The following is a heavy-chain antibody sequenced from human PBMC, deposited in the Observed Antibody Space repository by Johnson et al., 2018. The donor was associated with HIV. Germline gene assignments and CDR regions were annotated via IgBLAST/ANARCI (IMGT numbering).Heavy chain of an antibody. CDR2: IKQDGSEK. V-gene: IGHV3-7*02. D-gene: IGHD6-19*01. J-gene: IGHJ3*02. CDR3: ARSGWYLSYAFDI. CDR1: GFTFSSYW. Sequence: VQLVESGGGLVQPGGSLRLSCAASGFTFSSYWMSWVRQAPGKGLEWVTNIKQDGSEKYYVDSVRGRFTISRDNAKNSVILEMNSLRAEDTAVYYCARSGWYLSYAFDIWGQGTMVTVSS.